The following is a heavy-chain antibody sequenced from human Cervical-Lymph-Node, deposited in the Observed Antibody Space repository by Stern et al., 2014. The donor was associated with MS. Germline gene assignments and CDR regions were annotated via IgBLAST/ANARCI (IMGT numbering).Heavy chain of an antibody. J-gene: IGHJ4*02. D-gene: IGHD3-16*01. V-gene: IGHV3-30*18. CDR2: MSADGRNR. CDR3: AKDRRGTWSFDY. Sequence: QVQLVESGGGVVQPGRSLRLSCAASGFTLRSSGMHWVRQAPGKGLEWVAVMSADGRNRFYADSVKGRFTISRDESGNTLYLQMNSLRAEDTAVFYCAKDRRGTWSFDYWGQGTLVTVSS. CDR1: GFTLRSSG.